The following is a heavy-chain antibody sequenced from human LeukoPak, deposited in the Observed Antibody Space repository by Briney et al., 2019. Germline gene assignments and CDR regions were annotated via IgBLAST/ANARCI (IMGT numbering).Heavy chain of an antibody. V-gene: IGHV4-61*02. J-gene: IGHJ6*03. CDR3: ARGPILGGGNSGFYYYYYMDV. CDR2: IYTSGST. CDR1: GGSISSGSYY. Sequence: SQTLSLTCTVSGGSISSGSYYWSWIRQPAGKGLEWIGRIYTSGSTNYNPSLKSRVTISVDTSKNQFSLKLSSVTAADTAVYYCARGPILGGGNSGFYYYYYMDVWGKGTTVTVSS. D-gene: IGHD4-23*01.